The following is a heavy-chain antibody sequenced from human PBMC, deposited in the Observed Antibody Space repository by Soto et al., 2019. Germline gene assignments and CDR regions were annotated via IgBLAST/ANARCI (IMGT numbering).Heavy chain of an antibody. Sequence: ASVKVSCKASGYTFTSYAMHWVRQAPGQRLEWMGWINAGNGNTKYSQKFQGRVTITRDTSASTAYMELSSLRSEDTAVYYCARDLRGIVVVPAAYYYYYGMDVCGQGPTVTVSS. J-gene: IGHJ6*02. V-gene: IGHV1-3*01. D-gene: IGHD2-2*01. CDR3: ARDLRGIVVVPAAYYYYYGMDV. CDR2: INAGNGNT. CDR1: GYTFTSYA.